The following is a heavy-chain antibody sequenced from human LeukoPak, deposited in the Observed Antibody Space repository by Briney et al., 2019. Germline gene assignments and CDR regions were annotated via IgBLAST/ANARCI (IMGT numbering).Heavy chain of an antibody. CDR2: INHSGST. V-gene: IGHV4-34*01. J-gene: IGHJ6*02. D-gene: IGHD6-13*01. CDR3: ARQGSSWSYYYYGMDV. CDR1: GGSFSGYY. Sequence: SETLSLTCAVYGGSFSGYYWSWIRQPPGKGLEWIGEINHSGSTNYNPSLKSRVTISVDTSKSQFSLKLSSVTAADTAVYYCARQGSSWSYYYYGMDVWGQGTTVTVSS.